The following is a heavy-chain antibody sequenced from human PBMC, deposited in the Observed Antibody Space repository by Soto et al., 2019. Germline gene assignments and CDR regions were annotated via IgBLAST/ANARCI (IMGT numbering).Heavy chain of an antibody. J-gene: IGHJ4*02. V-gene: IGHV4-34*01. D-gene: IGHD4-4*01. CDR3: ARGTEYSKIGYFDY. Sequence: PSETLSLTCAVYGVSFSGYYWSWMRQPPGKGLGWIGEINHSGSTNYNPSLKSRVTISVDTSKTQFSLTLSSATAAGTSVSYCARGTEYSKIGYFDYWGEGIRVTVSS. CDR1: GVSFSGYY. CDR2: INHSGST.